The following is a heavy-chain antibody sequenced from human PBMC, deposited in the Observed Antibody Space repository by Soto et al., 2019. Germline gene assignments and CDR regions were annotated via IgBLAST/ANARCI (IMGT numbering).Heavy chain of an antibody. CDR1: GYRFSNYW. D-gene: IGHD5-12*01. Sequence: EVHLVQSGAEVKKPGESLQISCKGSGYRFSNYWIGWVRQMPGKGLEWMGFIYPGDSDTRYSPSFQGQVTISVEKSISTAYLQWSSLKASDTAMYYCAGIVTTIPYVFDMWGQGTMVTVSS. CDR2: IYPGDSDT. V-gene: IGHV5-51*03. J-gene: IGHJ3*02. CDR3: AGIVTTIPYVFDM.